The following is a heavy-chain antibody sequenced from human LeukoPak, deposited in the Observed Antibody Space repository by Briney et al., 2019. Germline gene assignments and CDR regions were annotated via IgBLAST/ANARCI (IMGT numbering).Heavy chain of an antibody. J-gene: IGHJ3*02. CDR2: INPNSGGT. CDR1: VYTFTGYY. D-gene: IGHD1-26*01. CDR3: ARVGRSGSSHAFDI. V-gene: IGHV1-2*06. Sequence: ASVKVSCKASVYTFTGYYMHWVRQAPGQGLEWMGRINPNSGGTNYAQKFQGRVTMTRDTSISTAYMELSRLRSDDTAVYYCARVGRSGSSHAFDIWGQGTMVTVSS.